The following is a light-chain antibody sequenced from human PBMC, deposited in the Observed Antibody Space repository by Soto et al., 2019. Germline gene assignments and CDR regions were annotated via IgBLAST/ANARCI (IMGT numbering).Light chain of an antibody. CDR1: SSDVGSYFY. Sequence: QSALTQPPSASGSPGQSVTISCTGTSSDVGSYFYVSWYQQHPGKAPKLMIYEVTKRPSGVPDRFSGSKSGNTPSLTVAGLQVEDEADYYCSIYAGGNSVIFGGGTQLTVL. CDR3: SIYAGGNSVI. V-gene: IGLV2-8*01. CDR2: EVT. J-gene: IGLJ2*01.